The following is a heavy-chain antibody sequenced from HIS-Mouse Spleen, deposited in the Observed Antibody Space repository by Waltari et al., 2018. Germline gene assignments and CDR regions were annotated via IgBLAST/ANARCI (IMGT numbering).Heavy chain of an antibody. CDR2: IYHSGST. CDR3: ARRGGRPFRGVIRYYFDY. CDR1: GYSISRGYY. Sequence: QVQLQESGPGLVKPSETLSLTCTVSGYSISRGYYWGWIRQPPGKGLEWIGSIYHSGSTYYNPSLKSRVTISVDTSKNQFSLKLSSVTAADTAVYYCARRGGRPFRGVIRYYFDYWGQGTLVTVSS. J-gene: IGHJ4*02. V-gene: IGHV4-38-2*02. D-gene: IGHD3-10*01.